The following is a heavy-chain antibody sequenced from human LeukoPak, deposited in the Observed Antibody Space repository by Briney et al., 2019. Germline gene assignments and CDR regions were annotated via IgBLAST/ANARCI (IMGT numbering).Heavy chain of an antibody. CDR2: MNPNSGNT. CDR3: ARGMLTMIVVASDDAFDI. D-gene: IGHD3-22*01. V-gene: IGHV1-8*03. J-gene: IGHJ3*02. CDR1: GYTFTSYD. Sequence: GASVKVSCKASGYTFTSYDINWVRQAPGQGLEWMGWMNPNSGNTGYAQKFQGRVTITRNTSISTAYMELSSLRSEDTAVYYCARGMLTMIVVASDDAFDIWGQGTMVTISS.